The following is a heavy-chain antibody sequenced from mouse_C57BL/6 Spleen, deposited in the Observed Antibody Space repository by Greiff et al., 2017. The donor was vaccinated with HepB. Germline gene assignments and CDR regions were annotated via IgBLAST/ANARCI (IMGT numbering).Heavy chain of an antibody. CDR3: ASYYGSSPFAY. CDR2: IDPSDSYT. J-gene: IGHJ3*01. D-gene: IGHD1-1*01. Sequence: QVQLKQPGAELVRPGTSVKLSCKASGYTFTSYWMHWVKQRPGQGLEWIGVIDPSDSYTNYNQKFKGKATLTVDTSSSTAYMQLSSLTSEDSAVYYCASYYGSSPFAYWGQGTLVTVSA. CDR1: GYTFTSYW. V-gene: IGHV1-59*01.